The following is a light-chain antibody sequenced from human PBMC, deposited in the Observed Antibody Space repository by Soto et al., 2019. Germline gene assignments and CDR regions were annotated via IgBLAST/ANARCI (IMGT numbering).Light chain of an antibody. Sequence: EIVMTQSPATLSVSPGERATLSCRASQSVSSDSLAWYQHKLGQAPRLLIYGASTRATGIPDRFSGSGSGTDFTLTISRLEPEDFAVFYRQQYSSSPQTFGQGTKVDIK. CDR1: QSVSSDS. CDR2: GAS. J-gene: IGKJ1*01. CDR3: QQYSSSPQT. V-gene: IGKV3-20*01.